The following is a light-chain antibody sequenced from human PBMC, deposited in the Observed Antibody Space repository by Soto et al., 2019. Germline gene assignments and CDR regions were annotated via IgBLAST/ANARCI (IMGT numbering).Light chain of an antibody. V-gene: IGKV3-20*01. CDR3: QQYGSSGT. CDR2: GAS. Sequence: VMTQSPATLSVNPGERATLSCRASQSLRSSLAWYQQKPGQAPRLLIYGASNRATGIPDRFSGSGSGTDFTLTISRLEPEDFAVYYCQQYGSSGTFGQGTKVDIK. CDR1: QSLRSS. J-gene: IGKJ1*01.